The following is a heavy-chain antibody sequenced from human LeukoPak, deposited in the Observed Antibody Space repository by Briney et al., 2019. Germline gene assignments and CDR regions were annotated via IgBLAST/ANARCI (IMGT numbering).Heavy chain of an antibody. Sequence: KTSETLSLTCTVSGGSISSYYWSWIRQPPGKGLEWIGYIYYSGSTNYNPSLKSRVTIPVDTSKNQFSLKLSSVTAADTAVYYCARGYCSGGSCYSYYYYNYMDVWGKGTTVTVSS. CDR1: GGSISSYY. CDR2: IYYSGST. V-gene: IGHV4-59*01. CDR3: ARGYCSGGSCYSYYYYNYMDV. D-gene: IGHD2-15*01. J-gene: IGHJ6*03.